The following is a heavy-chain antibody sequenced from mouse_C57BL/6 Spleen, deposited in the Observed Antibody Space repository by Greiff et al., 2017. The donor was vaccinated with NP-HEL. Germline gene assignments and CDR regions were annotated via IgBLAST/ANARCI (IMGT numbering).Heavy chain of an antibody. CDR2: INPNNGGT. CDR1: GYTFTDYN. CDR3: ATIYYGSSYYFDY. Sequence: VQLQQSGPELVKPGASVKMSCKASGYTFTDYNMHWVKQSHGKSLEWIGYINPNNGGTSYNQKFKGKATLTVNKSSSTAYMELRSLTSEDSAVYYCATIYYGSSYYFDYWGQGTTLTVSS. D-gene: IGHD1-1*01. J-gene: IGHJ2*01. V-gene: IGHV1-22*01.